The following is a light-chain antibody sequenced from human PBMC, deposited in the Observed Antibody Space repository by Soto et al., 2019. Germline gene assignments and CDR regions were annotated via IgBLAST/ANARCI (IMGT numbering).Light chain of an antibody. CDR2: DAS. J-gene: IGKJ2*01. V-gene: IGKV3-11*01. Sequence: EIVLTQSPGTLSLSPGERATFSCRASQSVSSSLAWYQQKPGQTPRLLIYDASTRAAGIPARFSGSGSGADFTLTISSLEPEDFAVYSCQQRSNWPYTFGQGTKVEIK. CDR1: QSVSSS. CDR3: QQRSNWPYT.